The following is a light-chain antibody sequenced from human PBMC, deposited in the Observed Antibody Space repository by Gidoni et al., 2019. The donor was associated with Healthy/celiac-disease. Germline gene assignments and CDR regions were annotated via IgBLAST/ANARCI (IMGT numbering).Light chain of an antibody. CDR1: QSVLYSSNNKNY. V-gene: IGKV4-1*01. Sequence: DIVMTQSPDSLAVSLGERATINCKSSQSVLYSSNNKNYLAWYQQKPGQPPKLLIYWASTRESGVPDRFSGSGSGTDFTLTNSSLQAEDVAVYYCQQYYSTPPRLTFXGXTKVEIK. CDR3: QQYYSTPPRLT. CDR2: WAS. J-gene: IGKJ4*01.